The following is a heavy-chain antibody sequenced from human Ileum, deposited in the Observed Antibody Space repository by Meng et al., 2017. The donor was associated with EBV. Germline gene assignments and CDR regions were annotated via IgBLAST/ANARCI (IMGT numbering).Heavy chain of an antibody. V-gene: IGHV4-34*12. D-gene: IGHD2-8*02. CDR2: IIHGGSP. CDR1: GGSLSGAY. CDR3: ARRPTGIDY. J-gene: IGHJ4*02. Sequence: QGQLQQGGEGLVKPSETLALTCAVNGGSLSGAYWNWIRQPPGKGLEWIGEIIHGGSPSYNPSLKSRVTISIDTSKNQLSLMLSSVTAADTAVYYCARRPTGIDYWGQGTLVTVSS.